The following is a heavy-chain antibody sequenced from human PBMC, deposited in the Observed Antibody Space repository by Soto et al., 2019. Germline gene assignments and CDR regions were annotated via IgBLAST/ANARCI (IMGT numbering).Heavy chain of an antibody. D-gene: IGHD3-10*01. Sequence: QVKLVESGGGVVQPGRSLRLSCAASGCPFTSYGMHWVREGPDKGLEWVAIISYDGSDKYYADSVKGRFTISRDSSKNTLYLQMYSLRPEDTALYYCVGGQYYFDYRGQGTLVIVSS. J-gene: IGHJ4*02. CDR2: ISYDGSDK. CDR3: VGGQYYFDY. CDR1: GCPFTSYG. V-gene: IGHV3-30*03.